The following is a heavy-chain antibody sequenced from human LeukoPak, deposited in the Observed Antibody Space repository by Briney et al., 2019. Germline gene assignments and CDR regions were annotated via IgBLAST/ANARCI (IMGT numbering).Heavy chain of an antibody. CDR1: GGSISSGGYY. J-gene: IGHJ2*01. D-gene: IGHD5-18*01. CDR3: ARLIMWYSYGYANWYFDL. V-gene: IGHV4-39*01. CDR2: IYYSGST. Sequence: PSETLSLTCTVSGGSISSGGYYWSWIRQHPGKGLEWIGYIYYSGSTYYNPSLKSRVTISVDTSKNQFSLKLSSVTAADTAVYYCARLIMWYSYGYANWYFDLWGRGTLVTVSS.